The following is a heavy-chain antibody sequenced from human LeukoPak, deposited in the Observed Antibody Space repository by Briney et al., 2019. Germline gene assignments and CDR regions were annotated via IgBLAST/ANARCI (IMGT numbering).Heavy chain of an antibody. CDR1: GGSFSGYY. Sequence: ASETLSLTCAVYGGSFSGYYWSWIRQPPGKGLEWTGEINHSGSTNYNPSLKSRVTISVDTSKNHFSLKLSSVTAADTAVYYCARLRGYSSWGQGTLATVSS. CDR2: INHSGST. CDR3: ARLRGYSS. V-gene: IGHV4-34*01. D-gene: IGHD5-18*01. J-gene: IGHJ4*02.